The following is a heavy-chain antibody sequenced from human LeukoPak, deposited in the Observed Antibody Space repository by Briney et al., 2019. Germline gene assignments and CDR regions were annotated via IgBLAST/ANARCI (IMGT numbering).Heavy chain of an antibody. Sequence: SETLSLTCTVSGGSISRYYWSWLRQPPGKGLEWIGYISYSGITNYNPSLKSRVAISVDTSKKQFSLKLTSVTAADTAVYYCAGTSYSSHIDYWGQGTLVTVSS. J-gene: IGHJ4*02. D-gene: IGHD3-22*01. CDR2: ISYSGIT. CDR3: AGTSYSSHIDY. V-gene: IGHV4-59*08. CDR1: GGSISRYY.